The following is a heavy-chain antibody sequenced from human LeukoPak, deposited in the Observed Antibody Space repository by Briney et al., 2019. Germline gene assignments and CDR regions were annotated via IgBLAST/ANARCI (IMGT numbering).Heavy chain of an antibody. Sequence: PGGSLRLSCAASGFTFSSYGMSWVRQAPGKGLEWVSAISTSGGTTFYADSVKGRFTVSRDNSKNTLYLQMISLRAEDTAVYYCAKRSLHGSGGPPYFDYWGQGTLVTVSS. CDR2: ISTSGGTT. J-gene: IGHJ4*02. V-gene: IGHV3-23*01. D-gene: IGHD3-10*01. CDR3: AKRSLHGSGGPPYFDY. CDR1: GFTFSSYG.